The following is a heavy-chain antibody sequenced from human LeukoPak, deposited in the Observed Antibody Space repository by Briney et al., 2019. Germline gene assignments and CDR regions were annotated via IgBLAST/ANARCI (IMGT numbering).Heavy chain of an antibody. CDR2: IHDSGST. D-gene: IGHD2-15*01. J-gene: IGHJ4*02. CDR1: GGSIRSYY. Sequence: PSETLSLTCTVSGGSIRSYYWSWIRQPPGKGLEWIAHIHDSGSTSYNPSLKSRLTMSVDTSKNQFSLRLSSVTAADTAVYYCARRYCSGGTCYYFDYWGQGTLVTVSS. CDR3: ARRYCSGGTCYYFDY. V-gene: IGHV4-59*08.